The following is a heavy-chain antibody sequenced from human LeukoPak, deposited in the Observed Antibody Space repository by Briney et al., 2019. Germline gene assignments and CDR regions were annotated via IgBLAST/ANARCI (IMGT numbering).Heavy chain of an antibody. CDR2: INHSGST. V-gene: IGHV4-34*01. CDR3: ATSIAAASKTDY. J-gene: IGHJ4*02. D-gene: IGHD6-13*01. Sequence: WIGEINHSGSTNYNPSLKSRVTISVDTSKNQFSLKLSSVTAADTAVYYCATSIAAASKTDYWGQGTLVTVSS.